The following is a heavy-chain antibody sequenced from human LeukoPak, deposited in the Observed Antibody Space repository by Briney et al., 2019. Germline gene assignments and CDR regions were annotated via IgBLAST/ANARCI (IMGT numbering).Heavy chain of an antibody. D-gene: IGHD3-22*01. V-gene: IGHV4-34*01. Sequence: PSETLSLTCAVYGGSFSGYYWSWIRQPPEKGLEWFGENNHSGSTNYNPSLKSRVTISVDTSKNQFSLKLSSVTAADTAVYYCARLRRYYYDSSGYYWDVYYYYYGMDVWGQGTTVTVSS. CDR2: NNHSGST. CDR1: GGSFSGYY. J-gene: IGHJ6*02. CDR3: ARLRRYYYDSSGYYWDVYYYYYGMDV.